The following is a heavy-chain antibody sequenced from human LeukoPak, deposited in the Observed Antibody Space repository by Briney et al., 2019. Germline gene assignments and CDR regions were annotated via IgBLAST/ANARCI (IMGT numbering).Heavy chain of an antibody. CDR1: GFTFGTHS. CDR2: ISSDDTA. D-gene: IGHD1-26*01. V-gene: IGHV3-23*01. Sequence: GGSLRLSCLASGFTFGTHSMSWVRQGPGKALEWLSAISSDDTAYYADSVKGRFIVSRDNSKNTVYLQLNSLRAEDTAVYYCARAAGEFRSGSYYQRLDYWGQGTLVTVSS. J-gene: IGHJ4*02. CDR3: ARAAGEFRSGSYYQRLDY.